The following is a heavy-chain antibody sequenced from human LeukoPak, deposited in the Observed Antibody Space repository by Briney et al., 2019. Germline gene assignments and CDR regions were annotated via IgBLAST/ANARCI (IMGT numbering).Heavy chain of an antibody. CDR2: IYSGGST. J-gene: IGHJ5*02. V-gene: IGHV3-53*01. CDR3: ARDLGYYDSSGYYPQT. Sequence: GGSLRLSCAASGFTFSSYWMNWARQAPGKGLEWVSVIYSGGSTYYADSVKGRFTISRDNSKNTLYLQMNSLSAEDTALYYCARDLGYYDSSGYYPQTWGQGTLVTVSS. D-gene: IGHD3-22*01. CDR1: GFTFSSYW.